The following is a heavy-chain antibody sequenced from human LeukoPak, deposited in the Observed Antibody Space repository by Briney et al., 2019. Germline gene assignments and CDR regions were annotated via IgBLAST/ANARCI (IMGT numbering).Heavy chain of an antibody. V-gene: IGHV3-53*01. Sequence: GGSLRLSCAASGFTVSSAYMTWVRQASGKGLEWVSVIYIGGSTYYADSVKGRFTISRDNSRNTLYLQMNSLRTEDTAVYYCARGGYGSSTYYNNFDFWGQGTLVTISS. CDR3: ARGGYGSSTYYNNFDF. J-gene: IGHJ4*02. D-gene: IGHD3-10*01. CDR2: IYIGGST. CDR1: GFTVSSAY.